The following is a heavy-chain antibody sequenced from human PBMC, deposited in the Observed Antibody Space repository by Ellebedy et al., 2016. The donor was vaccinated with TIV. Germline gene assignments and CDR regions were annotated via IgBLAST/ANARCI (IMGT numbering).Heavy chain of an antibody. Sequence: GESLKISCKGSGYSFTSYWIGWVRQMPGKGLEWMGVIYPGDSDTNYSPSFQGRVTISADKSISTAYLQWSSLKASDTAMYYCARHFGDYRWGGVSNWFDPWGQGTLVTVSS. D-gene: IGHD4-17*01. CDR3: ARHFGDYRWGGVSNWFDP. CDR2: IYPGDSDT. V-gene: IGHV5-51*01. CDR1: GYSFTSYW. J-gene: IGHJ5*02.